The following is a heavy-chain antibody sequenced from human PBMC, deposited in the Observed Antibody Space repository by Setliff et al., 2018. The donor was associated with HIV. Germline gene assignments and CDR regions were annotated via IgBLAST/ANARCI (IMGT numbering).Heavy chain of an antibody. J-gene: IGHJ4*02. Sequence: PSETLSLTCSVSGASISSNSYYWGWIRQPPGKGLEWVGGIYYNGNTFYNQSLQSRVTISLDTSKNQFSLELRSVTAADTALYYCAPRHRKYGFLWGQGTLVTVSS. CDR3: APRHRKYGFL. CDR1: GASISSNSYY. V-gene: IGHV4-39*07. CDR2: IYYNGNT. D-gene: IGHD3-10*01.